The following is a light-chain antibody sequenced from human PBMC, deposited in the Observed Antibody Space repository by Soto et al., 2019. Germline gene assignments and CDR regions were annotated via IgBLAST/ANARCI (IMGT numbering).Light chain of an antibody. Sequence: VLTQPPSASGTPGQRVTISCSGRNSNIGSNYVYWYQQVPGTAPKLLIYTNNQRPSGVPDRFSGSKSATSASLAIGGLRSEDEADYYCAAWDDSLSGWVFGGGTQLTVL. CDR3: AAWDDSLSGWV. CDR1: NSNIGSNY. V-gene: IGLV1-47*01. CDR2: TNN. J-gene: IGLJ3*02.